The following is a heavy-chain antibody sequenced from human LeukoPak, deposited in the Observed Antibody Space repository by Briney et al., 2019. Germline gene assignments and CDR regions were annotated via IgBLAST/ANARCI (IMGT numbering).Heavy chain of an antibody. J-gene: IGHJ4*02. CDR3: ARVDSGYRFDY. CDR2: IKQDGSEK. D-gene: IGHD3-22*01. CDR1: GYTFSRYW. V-gene: IGHV3-7*01. Sequence: GVSLRLSCAASGYTFSRYWMIWVRQAPGKGLKWGTNIKQDGSEKYYVDSVKGRFTISRDNAKNSLYLQMNSLRAEDTAVYSCARVDSGYRFDYWGQGTLVTVSS.